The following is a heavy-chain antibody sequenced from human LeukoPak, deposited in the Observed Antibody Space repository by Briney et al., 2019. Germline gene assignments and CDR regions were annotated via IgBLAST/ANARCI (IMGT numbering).Heavy chain of an antibody. V-gene: IGHV4-59*01. CDR1: GGSMSSYY. Sequence: SETLSLTCTVSGGSMSSYYWSWIRQPPGKGLEWIGYIFYSGNTDCNSSLKSRVTISVDTSKNQFSLKVSSVTAADTAVYYCARVLNSASRVFDYWGQGTLVTVSS. CDR3: ARVLNSASRVFDY. J-gene: IGHJ4*02. CDR2: IFYSGNT. D-gene: IGHD6-6*01.